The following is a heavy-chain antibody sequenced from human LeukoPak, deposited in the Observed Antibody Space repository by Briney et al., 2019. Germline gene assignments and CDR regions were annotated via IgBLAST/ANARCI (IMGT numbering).Heavy chain of an antibody. D-gene: IGHD6-19*01. Sequence: GSLRLSCAASTFTFSSYGMHWVRQAPGKGLEWVAFIQYDGNERYYADSVKGRFTISRDNSKNTLYLQMNSLRPEDTALYYCANTMYSSAWSPFDYWGRGTLVTVSS. CDR1: TFTFSSYG. CDR2: IQYDGNER. V-gene: IGHV3-30*02. J-gene: IGHJ4*02. CDR3: ANTMYSSAWSPFDY.